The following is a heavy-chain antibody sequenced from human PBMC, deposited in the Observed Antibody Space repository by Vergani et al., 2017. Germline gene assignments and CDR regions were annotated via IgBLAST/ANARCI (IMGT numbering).Heavy chain of an antibody. J-gene: IGHJ4*02. D-gene: IGHD3-16*01. CDR2: IYPGDSDT. CDR1: GYSFTSYW. Sequence: EVQLVQSGAEVKKPGESLTIPCKGSGYSFTSYWIGWVRQMPGKGLEWMGIIYPGDSDTRSSPSFQGQVTISADKSISTAYLQWSSLKASDTAMYYCARLNYYEYVWGSLGYWGQGTLVTVSS. V-gene: IGHV5-51*01. CDR3: ARLNYYEYVWGSLGY.